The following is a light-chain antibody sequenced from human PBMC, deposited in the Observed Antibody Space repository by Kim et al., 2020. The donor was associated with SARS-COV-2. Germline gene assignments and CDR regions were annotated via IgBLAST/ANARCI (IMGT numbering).Light chain of an antibody. Sequence: ALGQTGRITCQGDSLRNYYAAWYHQKPGQAPVLVIHGENDRPSGIPDRFSGSNSGDTASLTITGAQAEDEGDYYCNSRDTSGYRLLFGGGTKLTV. V-gene: IGLV3-19*01. CDR3: NSRDTSGYRLL. CDR1: SLRNYY. J-gene: IGLJ2*01. CDR2: GEN.